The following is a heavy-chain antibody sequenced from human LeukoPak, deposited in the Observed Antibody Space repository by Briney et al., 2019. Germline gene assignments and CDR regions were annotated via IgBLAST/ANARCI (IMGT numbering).Heavy chain of an antibody. D-gene: IGHD5-18*01. CDR2: ISYDGSNK. CDR1: GFTFSSYG. CDR3: ARVGDTAMGFDY. V-gene: IGHV3-30*03. J-gene: IGHJ4*02. Sequence: GGSLRLSCAASGFTFSSYGMHWVRQAPGKGLEWVAVISYDGSNKYYADSVKGRFTISRDNSKNSLYLQMNSLRAEDTALYYCARVGDTAMGFDYWGQGTLVTVSS.